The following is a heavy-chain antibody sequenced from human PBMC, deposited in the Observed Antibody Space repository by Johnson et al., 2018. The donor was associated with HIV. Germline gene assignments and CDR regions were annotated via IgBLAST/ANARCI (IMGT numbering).Heavy chain of an antibody. CDR1: GFTFSSYG. V-gene: IGHV3-30*02. D-gene: IGHD6-19*01. CDR3: VQGVPNPAGAFDI. Sequence: QVQLVESGGGVVQPGGSLRLSCVASGFTFSSYGMHWVRQAPGKGLEWVAFIRYDGSNKHYADSVKGRFTISRDNSKNTVSLQMNSLRPEDTAVYYCVQGVPNPAGAFDIWGRGTMVTVSS. CDR2: IRYDGSNK. J-gene: IGHJ3*02.